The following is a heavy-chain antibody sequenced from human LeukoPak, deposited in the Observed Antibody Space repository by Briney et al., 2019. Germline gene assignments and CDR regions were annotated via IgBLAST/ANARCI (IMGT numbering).Heavy chain of an antibody. CDR3: AKDQGDSRGYYYYLHDAFDI. Sequence: PGGSLRLSCAASGFTFSSYAMSWVRQAPGKGLEWVSAISGSGGSTYYADSVKGRFTISRDNSKNTLYLQMNSLRAEDTAVYYCAKDQGDSRGYYYYLHDAFDIWGQGTMVTVSS. J-gene: IGHJ3*02. D-gene: IGHD3-22*01. CDR1: GFTFSSYA. V-gene: IGHV3-23*01. CDR2: ISGSGGST.